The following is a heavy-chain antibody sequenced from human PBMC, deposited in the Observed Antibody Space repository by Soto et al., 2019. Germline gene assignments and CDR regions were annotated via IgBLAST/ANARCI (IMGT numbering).Heavy chain of an antibody. CDR1: GFTFSNAW. CDR2: IKSKTDGGTT. J-gene: IGHJ3*02. Sequence: GGSLRLSCAASGFTFSNAWMSWVRQAPGKGLEWVGRIKSKTDGGTTDYAAPVKGRFTISRDDSKNTLYLQMNSLKTEDTAVYYCTTRADIVVVVAATDDAFDIWGQGTMVTVSS. D-gene: IGHD2-15*01. V-gene: IGHV3-15*01. CDR3: TTRADIVVVVAATDDAFDI.